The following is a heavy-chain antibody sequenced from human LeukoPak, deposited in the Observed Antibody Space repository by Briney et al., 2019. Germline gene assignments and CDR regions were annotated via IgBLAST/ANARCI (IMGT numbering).Heavy chain of an antibody. CDR2: IYYSGST. CDR3: ASVKTYCSGGSCYWFDP. D-gene: IGHD2-15*01. V-gene: IGHV4-59*06. CDR1: GGSISSYY. J-gene: IGHJ5*02. Sequence: SETLSLTCTVSGGSISSYYWSWIRQPPGRGLEWIGYIYYSGSTYYNPSLKSRFTISVDTSKNQFSLKLSSVTAADTAVYYCASVKTYCSGGSCYWFDPWGQGTLVTVSS.